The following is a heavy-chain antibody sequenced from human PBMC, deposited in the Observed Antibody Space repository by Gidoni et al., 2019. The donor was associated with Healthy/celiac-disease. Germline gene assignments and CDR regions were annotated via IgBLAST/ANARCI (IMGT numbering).Heavy chain of an antibody. D-gene: IGHD2-2*01. Sequence: EVQLVESGGGLVKPGGSLRLSCAASGFTFSSYSMNWVRQAPGKGLEWVSSISSSSSYIYYADSVKGRFTISRDNAKNSLYLQMNSLRAEDTAVYYCARGGFGAACSSTSCHSDYWGQGTLVTVSS. CDR3: ARGGFGAACSSTSCHSDY. CDR1: GFTFSSYS. V-gene: IGHV3-21*01. J-gene: IGHJ4*02. CDR2: ISSSSSYI.